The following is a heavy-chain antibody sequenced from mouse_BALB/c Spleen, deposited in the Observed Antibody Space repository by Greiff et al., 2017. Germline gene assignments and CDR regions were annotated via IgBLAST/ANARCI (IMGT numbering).Heavy chain of an antibody. V-gene: IGHV4-1*02. CDR1: GFDFSRYW. Sequence: EVKLMESGGGLVQPGGSLKLSCAASGFDFSRYWMSWVRQAPGKGLEWIGEINTDSSTINYTPSLKDKFIISRDNDKNTLYLQMSKVRSEDTAIYYCARRELLLYYYAMDYWGQGTSVTVSS. D-gene: IGHD2-12*01. CDR3: ARRELLLYYYAMDY. J-gene: IGHJ4*01. CDR2: INTDSSTI.